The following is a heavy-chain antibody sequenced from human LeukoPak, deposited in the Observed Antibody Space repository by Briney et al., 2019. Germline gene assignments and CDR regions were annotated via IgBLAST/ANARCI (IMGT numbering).Heavy chain of an antibody. CDR1: GGSISSYY. CDR3: ARVEVGYFDP. J-gene: IGHJ5*02. V-gene: IGHV4-59*12. Sequence: SETLSLTCTVSGGSISSYYWSWIRQPPGKGLEWIGYIYYSGSTNYNPSLKSRVNISIDKSKNQLSLKVSSVTAADTAVYYCARVEVGYFDPWGQGTLVTVSS. CDR2: IYYSGST. D-gene: IGHD2-21*01.